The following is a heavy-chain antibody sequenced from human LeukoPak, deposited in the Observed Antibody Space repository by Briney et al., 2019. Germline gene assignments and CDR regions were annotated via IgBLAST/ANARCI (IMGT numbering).Heavy chain of an antibody. J-gene: IGHJ5*02. CDR3: ARDKYCSGGRCYYGFDP. CDR1: GGSISSYY. D-gene: IGHD2-15*01. Sequence: KSSETLSLTCTVSGGSISSYYWSWIRQPPGKGLEWIGYIYYSGSTTYNPSLKSRVTISVDTSKNQFSLKLSSVTAADTAVYYCARDKYCSGGRCYYGFDPWGQGTLVTVSS. V-gene: IGHV4-59*01. CDR2: IYYSGST.